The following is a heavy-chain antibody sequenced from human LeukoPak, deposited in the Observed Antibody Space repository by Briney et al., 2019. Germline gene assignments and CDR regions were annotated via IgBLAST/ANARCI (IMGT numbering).Heavy chain of an antibody. CDR2: TYYRSKWHN. V-gene: IGHV6-1*01. J-gene: IGHJ4*02. D-gene: IGHD3-10*01. CDR3: VRSRGDLDY. CDR1: GDSVSSNSAA. Sequence: SQTLLLTCAISGDSVSSNSAAWNWIRQSPARGLEWLGRTYYRSKWHNDYAPSVISRITINPDTSKNQFSLQVNSMTPEDTAVYYCVRSRGDLDYWGQGTLVTVSS.